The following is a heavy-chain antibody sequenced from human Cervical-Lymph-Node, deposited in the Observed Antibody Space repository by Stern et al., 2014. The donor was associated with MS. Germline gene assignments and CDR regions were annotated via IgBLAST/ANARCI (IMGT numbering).Heavy chain of an antibody. CDR2: IYWDDDK. J-gene: IGHJ4*02. Sequence: QITLKESGPTLVKPTQTLTLTCTFSGFSLSTSGVGVGWIRQPPGKALEWLAIIYWDDDKRYSPSLKSRLTITKDTSKNQVVLTMTNMDPVDTATYYCAHRPEWLRFFDYWGQGTLVTVSS. D-gene: IGHD5-12*01. CDR3: AHRPEWLRFFDY. V-gene: IGHV2-5*02. CDR1: GFSLSTSGVG.